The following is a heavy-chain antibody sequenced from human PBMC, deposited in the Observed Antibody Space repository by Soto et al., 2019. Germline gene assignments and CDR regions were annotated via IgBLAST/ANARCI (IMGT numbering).Heavy chain of an antibody. CDR3: AKDYKVVVVVAASYFDY. Sequence: GGSLRLSCAASGFTFSSYAMSWVRQAPGKGLEWVSAISGSGGSTYYADSVKGRFTISRDNSKNTLYLQMNSLRAEDTAVYYCAKDYKVVVVVAASYFDYWGQGTLVTVSS. CDR1: GFTFSSYA. D-gene: IGHD2-15*01. V-gene: IGHV3-23*01. CDR2: ISGSGGST. J-gene: IGHJ4*02.